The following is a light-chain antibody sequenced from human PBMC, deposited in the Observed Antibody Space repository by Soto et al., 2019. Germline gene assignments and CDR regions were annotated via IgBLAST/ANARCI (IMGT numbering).Light chain of an antibody. J-gene: IGKJ5*01. V-gene: IGKV3-20*01. CDR3: QQYGRT. CDR1: QTISTNY. CDR2: AAS. Sequence: EVVLTQSPGTLSLSPGETATLSCRASQTISTNYLAWYQQKPGQAPRLLLYAASNRLTGIPDRFSGSGSGTDCTLPSSRLEPEDFALYYCQQYGRTFGQGTRLEIK.